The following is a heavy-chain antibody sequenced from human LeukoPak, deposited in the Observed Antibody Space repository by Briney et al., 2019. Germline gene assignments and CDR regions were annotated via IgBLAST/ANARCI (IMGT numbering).Heavy chain of an antibody. CDR2: ISSSSSYI. CDR1: GFTFSSYS. D-gene: IGHD2-2*01. J-gene: IGHJ4*02. CDR3: ALRYCTSTSCYPYFDY. V-gene: IGHV3-21*01. Sequence: GSLRLSCAASGFTFSSYSMNWVRQAPGKGLEWVSSISSSSSYIYYADSVKGRFTISRDNAKNSLYLQMNSLRAEDTAVYYCALRYCTSTSCYPYFDYWGQGTVVTVSS.